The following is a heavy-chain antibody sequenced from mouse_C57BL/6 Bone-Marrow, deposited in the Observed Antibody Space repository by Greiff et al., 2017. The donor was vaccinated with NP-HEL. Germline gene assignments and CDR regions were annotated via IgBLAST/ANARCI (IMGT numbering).Heavy chain of an antibody. CDR3: ARGIFYYGSRYWYFDV. V-gene: IGHV3-6*01. D-gene: IGHD1-1*01. Sequence: EVQLQESGPGLVKPSQSLSLTCSVTGYSITSGYYWNWIRQFPGNKLEWMGYISYDGSNNYNPSLKNRISITRDTSKNQFFLKLNSVTTEDTATYYCARGIFYYGSRYWYFDVWGTGTTVTVSS. J-gene: IGHJ1*03. CDR2: ISYDGSN. CDR1: GYSITSGYY.